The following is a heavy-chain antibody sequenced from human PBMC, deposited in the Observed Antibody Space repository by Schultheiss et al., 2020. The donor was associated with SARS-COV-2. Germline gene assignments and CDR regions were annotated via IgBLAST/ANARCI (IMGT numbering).Heavy chain of an antibody. Sequence: GGSLRLSCEASGFTVSSNYMSWVRQASGKGLEWVSVIYSGGSTYYADSVKGRFTISRDNSKKTLYLQMNSLRAEDTAVYYCARGYSGYDPYYYYYGMDVWGQGTTVTVSS. J-gene: IGHJ6*02. CDR1: GFTVSSNY. CDR2: IYSGGST. V-gene: IGHV3-66*01. D-gene: IGHD5-12*01. CDR3: ARGYSGYDPYYYYYGMDV.